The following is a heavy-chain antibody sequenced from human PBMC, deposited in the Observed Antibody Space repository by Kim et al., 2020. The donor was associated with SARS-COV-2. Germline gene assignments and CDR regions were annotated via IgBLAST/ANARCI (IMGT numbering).Heavy chain of an antibody. V-gene: IGHV3-48*03. D-gene: IGHD1-26*01. J-gene: IGHJ3*01. CDR3: ARVISGSHIFDL. Sequence: YYAESSKGRFTNSRDNAKNSLYLQMSSLRAEDSAIYFCARVISGSHIFDLWGQGKMVTVSS.